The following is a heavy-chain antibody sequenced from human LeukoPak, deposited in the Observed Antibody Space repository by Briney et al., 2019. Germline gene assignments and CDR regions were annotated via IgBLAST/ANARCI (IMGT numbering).Heavy chain of an antibody. CDR2: IYSGGST. Sequence: GGSLRLSCAASGFTVSSNYMSWVRQAPGKGLEWVSVIYSGGSTYYADSVKGRFTISRDNSKNTLYLQMNSLRAEDTAAYYCTGNYYGSGSYADFDYWGQGTLVTVSS. CDR3: TGNYYGSGSYADFDY. CDR1: GFTVSSNY. V-gene: IGHV3-53*01. J-gene: IGHJ4*02. D-gene: IGHD3-10*01.